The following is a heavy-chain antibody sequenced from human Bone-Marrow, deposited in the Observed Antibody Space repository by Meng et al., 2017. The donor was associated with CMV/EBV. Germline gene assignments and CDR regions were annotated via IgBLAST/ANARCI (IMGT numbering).Heavy chain of an antibody. V-gene: IGHV3-23*01. CDR3: AKDKGVGAQYFDY. J-gene: IGHJ4*02. Sequence: CVASGFTFSSFPMSWVRQAPGKGLEWVSAIGAGGGDTYYADSVRGRFTISRDNSKSTLYLQMSSLRAEDTALYYCAKDKGVGAQYFDYWGQGTLVTVSS. CDR1: GFTFSSFP. D-gene: IGHD1-26*01. CDR2: IGAGGGDT.